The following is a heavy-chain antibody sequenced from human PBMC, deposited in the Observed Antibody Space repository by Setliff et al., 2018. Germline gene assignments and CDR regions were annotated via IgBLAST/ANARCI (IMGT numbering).Heavy chain of an antibody. V-gene: IGHV4-38-2*02. CDR3: ARDGYGDDWNTFVDVYYYYMDV. J-gene: IGHJ6*03. Sequence: SETLSLTCAVSGYSINSGYYWGWIRQSPGKGLEWIGSIYRGGNTYYNPSLRSRVTISVDTSKNQFSLNLSSVTAADTAVYYCARDGYGDDWNTFVDVYYYYMDVWGKGTTVTVSS. D-gene: IGHD5-18*01. CDR1: GYSINSGYY. CDR2: IYRGGNT.